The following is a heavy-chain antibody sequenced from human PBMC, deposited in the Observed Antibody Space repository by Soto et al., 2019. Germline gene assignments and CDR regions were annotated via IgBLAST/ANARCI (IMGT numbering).Heavy chain of an antibody. CDR1: VVSISSDSR. Sequence: SETLSLTSTISVVSISSDSRWNWVRKPPGKALEWCGEIYHTGCTINNPSLRSRDAISVEKSQSQFALRLLSVSAAASAKYHCAGGHLTAPEAFDVWGPGRMVT. CDR3: AGGHLTAPEAFDV. V-gene: IGHV4-4*02. CDR2: IYHTGCT. D-gene: IGHD5-18*01. J-gene: IGHJ3*01.